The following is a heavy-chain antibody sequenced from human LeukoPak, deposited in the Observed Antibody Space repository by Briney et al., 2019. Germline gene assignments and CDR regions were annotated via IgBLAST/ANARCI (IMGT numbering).Heavy chain of an antibody. V-gene: IGHV3-30*18. CDR1: GFTFSSYG. CDR2: ISYDGSNK. J-gene: IGHJ4*02. D-gene: IGHD3-10*01. CDR3: TKDSQRNYYGSGSYYFDY. Sequence: PGGSLRLSCAASGFTFSSYGMHWVRQAPGKGLEWVAVISYDGSNKYYADSVKGRFTISRDNSKNTLYLQMNSLRAEDTAVYYCTKDSQRNYYGSGSYYFDYWGQGTLVTVSS.